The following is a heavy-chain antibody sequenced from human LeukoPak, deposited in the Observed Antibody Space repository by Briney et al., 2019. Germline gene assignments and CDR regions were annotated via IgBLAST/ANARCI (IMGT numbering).Heavy chain of an antibody. CDR2: IYYSGST. CDR1: GGSISSYY. J-gene: IGHJ1*01. CDR3: ARDDRYSSSSGYFQH. D-gene: IGHD6-6*01. Sequence: KSSETLSLTXTVSGGSISSYYWSWIRQPPGKGLEWIGYIYYSGSTNYNPSLKSRVTISVDTSKNQFSLKLSPVTAADTAVYYCARDDRYSSSSGYFQHWGQGTLVTVSS. V-gene: IGHV4-59*01.